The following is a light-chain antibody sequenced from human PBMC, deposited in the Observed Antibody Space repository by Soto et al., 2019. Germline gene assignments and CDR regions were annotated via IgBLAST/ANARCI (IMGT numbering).Light chain of an antibody. CDR1: QVIKND. CDR3: QQYNSYSS. Sequence: DIQMTQSPSSLSASVGERVTITFRASQVIKNDLSWYQQKPGKAPKLLIYDASSLESGVPSRFSGSGSGTEFTLTISSLQPDDFATYYCQQYNSYSSFGQGTKVDI. CDR2: DAS. V-gene: IGKV1-5*01. J-gene: IGKJ1*01.